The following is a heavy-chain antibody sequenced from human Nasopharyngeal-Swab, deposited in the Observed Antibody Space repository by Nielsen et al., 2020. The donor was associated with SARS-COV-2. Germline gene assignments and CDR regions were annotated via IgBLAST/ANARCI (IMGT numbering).Heavy chain of an antibody. V-gene: IGHV5-10-1*01. CDR1: GYSFTSYW. J-gene: IGHJ6*02. CDR3: ARPADYYGMDV. CDR2: IDPSDSYT. Sequence: GGSLRLSCKGSGYSFTSYWFSWVRQMPGKGLEWMGSIDPSDSYTNYSPSFQGHVTISADKSISTAYLQWSSLKASDTAMYYCARPADYYGMDVWGQGTTVTVSS.